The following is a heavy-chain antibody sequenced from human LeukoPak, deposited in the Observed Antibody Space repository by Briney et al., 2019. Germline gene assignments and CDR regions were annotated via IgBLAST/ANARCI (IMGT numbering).Heavy chain of an antibody. CDR3: ARGKGGTRSRYWYFDL. CDR1: GFTFSSYS. J-gene: IGHJ2*01. V-gene: IGHV3-21*01. CDR2: ISSSSTYI. Sequence: GGSLRLSCAASGFTFSSYSMNWVRQAPGKGLEWVSSISSSSTYIYYADSVKGRFTISRDNAKNSLYLQMNSLRAEDTAVYSCARGKGGTRSRYWYFDLWGRGALVTVSS. D-gene: IGHD2-15*01.